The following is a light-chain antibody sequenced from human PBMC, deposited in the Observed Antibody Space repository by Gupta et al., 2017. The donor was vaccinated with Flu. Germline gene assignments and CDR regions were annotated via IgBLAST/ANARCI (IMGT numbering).Light chain of an antibody. J-gene: IGLJ2*01. Sequence: TGRSGALGGGKYLFWYQQHTGDAPNLIIFEVSSRSSGVPDSFSGSKYATTATVTTTGLQAEEEADYYWHSETNTNNMVVFGGGTKRTVL. CDR1: SGALGGGKY. V-gene: IGLV2-14*01. CDR3: HSETNTNNMVV. CDR2: EVS.